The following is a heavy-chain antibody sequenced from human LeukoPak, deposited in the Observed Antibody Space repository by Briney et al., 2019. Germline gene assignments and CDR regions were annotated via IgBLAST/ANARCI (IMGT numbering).Heavy chain of an antibody. CDR3: ARDPPNYDFWSGYYHQGYFDY. V-gene: IGHV3-7*03. D-gene: IGHD3-3*01. Sequence: PGGSLRLSCAASGFTFSSYWMSWVRQAPGKGLEWVAVIKQDGSEKYYVDSVKGRFTISRDNAKNSLYLQMNSLRAEDTAVYYCARDPPNYDFWSGYYHQGYFDYWGQGTLVTVSS. J-gene: IGHJ4*02. CDR1: GFTFSSYW. CDR2: IKQDGSEK.